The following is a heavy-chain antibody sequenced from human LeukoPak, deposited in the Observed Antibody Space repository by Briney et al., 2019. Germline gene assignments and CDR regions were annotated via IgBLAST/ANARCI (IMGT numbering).Heavy chain of an antibody. Sequence: GGSLRLSCAASGFTVSSNYMSWVRQVPGKGLEWVSVIYSGGSTYYADSVKGRFTISRDNSKNTLYLQMNSLRAEDTAVYYCARELVVITTAAGAFDIWGQGTMVTVSS. CDR1: GFTVSSNY. V-gene: IGHV3-66*01. CDR3: ARELVVITTAAGAFDI. D-gene: IGHD3-22*01. CDR2: IYSGGST. J-gene: IGHJ3*02.